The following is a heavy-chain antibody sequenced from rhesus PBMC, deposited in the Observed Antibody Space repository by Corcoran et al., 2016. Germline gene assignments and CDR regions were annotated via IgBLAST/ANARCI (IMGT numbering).Heavy chain of an antibody. D-gene: IGHD3-3*01. J-gene: IGHJ4*01. CDR1: GGSISGYY. CDR2: IDGNSAST. CDR3: ARERIWTGYCTFAY. V-gene: IGHV4-73*01. Sequence: QVKLQQWGEGLVKPSETLSLTCAVYGGSISGYYWSWIRQPPGKGLEWIGNIDGNSASTNYNPSLKNRVTISKDTSKNQFSLKLSSVTAADTAMYYCARERIWTGYCTFAYWGQGVLVTVSS.